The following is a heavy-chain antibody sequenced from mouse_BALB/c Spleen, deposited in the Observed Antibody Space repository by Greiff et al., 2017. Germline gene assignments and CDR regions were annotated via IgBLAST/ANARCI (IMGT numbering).Heavy chain of an antibody. J-gene: IGHJ1*01. D-gene: IGHD4-1*02. CDR3: ARSQLGLDWYFDV. V-gene: IGHV3-2*02. Sequence: DVQLQESGPGLVKPSQSLSLTCTVTGYSITSDYAWNWIRQFPGNKLEWMGYISYSGSTSYNPSLKSRISITRDTSKNQFFLQLNSVTTEDTATYYCARSQLGLDWYFDVWGAGTTVTVSS. CDR1: GYSITSDYA. CDR2: ISYSGST.